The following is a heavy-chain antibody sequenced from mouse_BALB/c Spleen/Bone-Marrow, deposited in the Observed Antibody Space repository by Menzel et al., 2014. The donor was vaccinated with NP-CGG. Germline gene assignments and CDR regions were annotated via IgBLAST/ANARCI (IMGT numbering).Heavy chain of an antibody. CDR2: IHYSGST. CDR3: ARGYYYGSSRHAMDY. J-gene: IGHJ4*01. V-gene: IGHV3-1*02. CDR1: GYSITSGYS. Sequence: DVQLVESGPDLVKPSQSLSLTCTVTGYSITSGYSWHWIRPFPGNKLEWMGYIHYSGSTNYNPSLKSRISITRDTSKNQFFLQLNSVTTEDTATYYCARGYYYGSSRHAMDYWGQGTSVTVSS. D-gene: IGHD1-1*01.